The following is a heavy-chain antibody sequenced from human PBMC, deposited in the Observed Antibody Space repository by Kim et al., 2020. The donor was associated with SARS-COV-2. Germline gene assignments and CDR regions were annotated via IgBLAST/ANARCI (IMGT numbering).Heavy chain of an antibody. J-gene: IGHJ4*02. CDR3: ARTYSGASDY. V-gene: IGHV6-1*01. CDR2: FN. D-gene: IGHD2-21*01. Sequence: FNDYAASVKGRITTNPDTSKNQFSLQLNSVTPDDTAVYYCARTYSGASDYWGQGTLVTVSS.